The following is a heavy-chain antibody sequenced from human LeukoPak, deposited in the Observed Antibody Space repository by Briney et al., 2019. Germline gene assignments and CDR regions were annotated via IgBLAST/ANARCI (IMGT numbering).Heavy chain of an antibody. CDR3: ARERSNVAAFDI. V-gene: IGHV3-21*01. Sequence: GGSLRLSCAASGFTFSSYWMSWVRQAPGKGLEWVSSISSSSSYIYYADSVKGRFTISRDNAKNSLYLQMNSLRAEDTAVYYCARERSNVAAFDIWGQGTMVTVSS. CDR1: GFTFSSYW. J-gene: IGHJ3*02. CDR2: ISSSSSYI. D-gene: IGHD2-15*01.